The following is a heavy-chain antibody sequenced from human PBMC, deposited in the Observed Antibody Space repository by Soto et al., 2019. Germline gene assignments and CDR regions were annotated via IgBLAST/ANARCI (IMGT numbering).Heavy chain of an antibody. Sequence: SVNVSCKTSGGTFSSHAINWVRQAPGQGLEWMGGIIPMFGTTNYAQKFKGRVTISADESTSTAYMELSSLRSEDAAVYYCARAAIHGSSWYFWFDPWGQGTMGTVSS. CDR3: ARAAIHGSSWYFWFDP. CDR2: IIPMFGTT. CDR1: GGTFSSHA. J-gene: IGHJ5*02. V-gene: IGHV1-69*13. D-gene: IGHD6-13*01.